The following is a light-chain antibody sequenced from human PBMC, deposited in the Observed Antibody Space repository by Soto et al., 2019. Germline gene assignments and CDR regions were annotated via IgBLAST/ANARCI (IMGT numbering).Light chain of an antibody. V-gene: IGLV2-14*01. CDR1: SSDVGGYNY. CDR3: SAYTISSALGV. CDR2: DVS. J-gene: IGLJ1*01. Sequence: QYALTQPASVSGSPGQSITISCTGTSSDVGGYNYVSWYQQHPGKAPKLMIYDVSNRPSGVSNRFSASKSGNTASLTISGLQAEDEADYYCSAYTISSALGVFGTGTKLTVL.